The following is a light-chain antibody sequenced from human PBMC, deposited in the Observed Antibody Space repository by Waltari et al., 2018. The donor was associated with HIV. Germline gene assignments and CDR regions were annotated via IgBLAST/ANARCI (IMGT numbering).Light chain of an antibody. CDR3: QQYNNSPPWS. V-gene: IGKV3-15*01. CDR1: QSVATN. CDR2: AAS. Sequence: RVMTQSPATLSASPGESDTLSCRASQSVATNLAWYQQKPGQAPRLLIYAASTRATGVPARFSGSGSVTEFTLTITSLQSEDVAVYYCQQYNNSPPWSFGQGTKVEI. J-gene: IGKJ1*01.